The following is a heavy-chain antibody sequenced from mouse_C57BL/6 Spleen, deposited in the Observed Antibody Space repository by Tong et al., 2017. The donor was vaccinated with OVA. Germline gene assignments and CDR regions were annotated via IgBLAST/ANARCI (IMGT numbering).Heavy chain of an antibody. V-gene: IGHV1-5*01. CDR2: IYPGNSDT. CDR1: GYSFTSYW. Sequence: EVQLQESGTVLARPGASVKMSCKASGYSFTSYWMHWVKQRPGQGLEWIGAIYPGNSDTSYNQKFQGKASITADTSSNTAYLQLSSLTSEDTAVYYCARSFPGTGFDYWGQGTTLTVSS. CDR3: ARSFPGTGFDY. D-gene: IGHD4-1*01. J-gene: IGHJ2*01.